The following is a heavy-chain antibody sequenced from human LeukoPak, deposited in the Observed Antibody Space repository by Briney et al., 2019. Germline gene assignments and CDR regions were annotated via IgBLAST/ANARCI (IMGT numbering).Heavy chain of an antibody. J-gene: IGHJ4*02. D-gene: IGHD4-17*01. Sequence: GASVKVSCKTSGYTLTSDDINWVRQATGQGVEWMGWMNPNSGNTGHGQKFQGRVTMTRNTSISTAYTEPSSLGSEDTAIYYCARIPTGLRKRNDFWGQGTLVTVSS. CDR1: GYTLTSDD. V-gene: IGHV1-8*01. CDR3: ARIPTGLRKRNDF. CDR2: MNPNSGNT.